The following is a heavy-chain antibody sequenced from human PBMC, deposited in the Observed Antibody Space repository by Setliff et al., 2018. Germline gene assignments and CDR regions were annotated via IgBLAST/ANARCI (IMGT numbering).Heavy chain of an antibody. CDR2: ISSTSTYT. CDR3: ARGGCTGGVCYDVDS. CDR1: RFTFSNYS. J-gene: IGHJ5*01. Sequence: LRLSCAASRFTFSNYSMNWVRQAPGKGLEWVSSISSTSTYTHYADSVKGRFTMSRDNAKNSLYLQMNSLRVEDTAVYYCARGGCTGGVCYDVDSWGQGTLVTVSS. D-gene: IGHD2-8*02. V-gene: IGHV3-21*01.